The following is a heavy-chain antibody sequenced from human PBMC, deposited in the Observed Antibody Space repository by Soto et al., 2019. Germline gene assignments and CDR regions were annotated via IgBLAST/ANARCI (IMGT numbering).Heavy chain of an antibody. CDR3: ARQPWYSSGHNWFDP. V-gene: IGHV4-39*01. D-gene: IGHD6-19*01. J-gene: IGHJ5*02. CDR1: GGSISSSRYY. CDR2: IYYIGST. Sequence: QLQLQESGPGLVNPSETLSRTCTGSGGSISSSRYYWGWIRQPPGKGLEWIGSIYYIGSTHYNPYFTSGFSKSVDTSRNKFSLTRRALTAADTAVYYGARQPWYSSGHNWFDPWGKGTLVIVFS.